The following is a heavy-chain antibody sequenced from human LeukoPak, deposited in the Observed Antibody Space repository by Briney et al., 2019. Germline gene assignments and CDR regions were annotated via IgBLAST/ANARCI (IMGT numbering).Heavy chain of an antibody. D-gene: IGHD6-6*01. CDR1: GGSISSGGYY. V-gene: IGHV4-30-2*01. CDR2: IYHSGST. CDR3: ARGSSSSVYYFDY. Sequence: SSQTLSLTCTVSGGSISSGGYYWSWIRQPPGKGLEWIGYIYHSGSTYYNPSLKSRVTISVDRSKNQFSLKLSSVTAADTAVYYCARGSSSSVYYFDYGGQGPLVTVSS. J-gene: IGHJ4*02.